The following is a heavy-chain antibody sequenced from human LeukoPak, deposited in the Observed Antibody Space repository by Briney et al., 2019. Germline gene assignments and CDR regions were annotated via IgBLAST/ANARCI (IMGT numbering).Heavy chain of an antibody. V-gene: IGHV3-30-3*01. Sequence: GGSLRLSCTASGFTFSSYAIHWVRQAPGKGLEWVAVISYDGSNKYYADSVKGRFSISRDNSKNTLYLQMNSLRADDTAVYYCARRYDGFDYWGQGSLVTVSS. J-gene: IGHJ4*02. CDR2: ISYDGSNK. CDR3: ARRYDGFDY. D-gene: IGHD3-3*01. CDR1: GFTFSSYA.